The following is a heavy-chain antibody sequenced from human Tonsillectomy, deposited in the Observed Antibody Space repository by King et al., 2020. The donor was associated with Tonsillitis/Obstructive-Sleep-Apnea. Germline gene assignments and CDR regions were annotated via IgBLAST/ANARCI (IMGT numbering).Heavy chain of an antibody. J-gene: IGHJ4*02. CDR3: ARGDYYDSSGYYSPFDY. CDR1: GFTFSSYW. D-gene: IGHD3-22*01. V-gene: IGHV3-74*01. Sequence: VQLVESGGGLVQPGGSLRLSCAASGFTFSSYWMHWVRQAPGKGLVWVSRINSDGSSTSYADSVKGRFTISRDNSKNTLYLQMNSLIAEDTAVYYCARGDYYDSSGYYSPFDYWGQGTLVTVSS. CDR2: INSDGSST.